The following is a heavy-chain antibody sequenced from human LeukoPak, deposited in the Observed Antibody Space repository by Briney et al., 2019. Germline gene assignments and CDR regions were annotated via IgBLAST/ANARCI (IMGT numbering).Heavy chain of an antibody. Sequence: GRSLRLSCAASGFTFSSYAMSWVRQAPGKGLEWVSGFSGSGGTTYYADSVKGRFTISRDNSKNTLYLQMNSLRAEDTAVYYCANGNRCTSPNCLGYYYFYMDVWGKGTTVTVSS. D-gene: IGHD2-8*01. J-gene: IGHJ6*03. CDR3: ANGNRCTSPNCLGYYYFYMDV. CDR1: GFTFSSYA. V-gene: IGHV3-23*01. CDR2: FSGSGGTT.